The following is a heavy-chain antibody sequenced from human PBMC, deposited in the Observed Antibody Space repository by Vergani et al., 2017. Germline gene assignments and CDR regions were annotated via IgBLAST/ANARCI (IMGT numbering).Heavy chain of an antibody. CDR3: ARVKEYCSSTSCFNWYVDL. CDR2: IYYSGST. J-gene: IGHJ2*01. CDR1: GGSISSYY. Sequence: QVQLQESGPGLVKPSETLSLTCTVSGGSISSYYWSWIRQPPGKGLEWVAYIYYSGSTNYNPSLKSRVTISVDTSKNQFSLKLSSVTAADTAVYYCARVKEYCSSTSCFNWYVDLWGRGTLVTVSS. D-gene: IGHD2-2*01. V-gene: IGHV4-59*01.